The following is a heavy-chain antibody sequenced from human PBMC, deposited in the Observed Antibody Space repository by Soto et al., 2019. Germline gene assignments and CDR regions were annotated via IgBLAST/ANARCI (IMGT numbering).Heavy chain of an antibody. D-gene: IGHD2-15*01. CDR2: ISNTDSTV. J-gene: IGHJ4*02. CDR3: ARGFCTGGSCYRASDY. Sequence: QVQLVESGGGLVKPGGSLRLSCAASGFTYSDHYMNWIRQAPGKGLEWVSYISNTDSTVSYADSVKGRFTISRDNAKHSLYLQMNSLRAEDTAVYYCARGFCTGGSCYRASDYWGQGTLVTVSS. CDR1: GFTYSDHY. V-gene: IGHV3-11*01.